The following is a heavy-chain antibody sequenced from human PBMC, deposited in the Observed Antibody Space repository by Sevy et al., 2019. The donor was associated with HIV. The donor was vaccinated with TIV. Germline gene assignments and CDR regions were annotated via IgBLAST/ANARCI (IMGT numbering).Heavy chain of an antibody. CDR1: GFSFTWYW. CDR3: GSRGTSRPNDAFDT. D-gene: IGHD3-22*01. CDR2: IKQDGSEK. J-gene: IGHJ3*02. Sequence: GGSLRLSCAASGFSFTWYWMSWVRQTPEKGLEWVANIKQDGSEKNYVDSVKGRFIISRDNAKNSLYLQMNRLRVEDTAVYSDGSRGTSRPNDAFDTWGQGTMVTVSS. V-gene: IGHV3-7*01.